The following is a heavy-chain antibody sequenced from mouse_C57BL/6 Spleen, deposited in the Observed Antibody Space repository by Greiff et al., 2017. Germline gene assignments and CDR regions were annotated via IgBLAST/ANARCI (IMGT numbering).Heavy chain of an antibody. J-gene: IGHJ4*01. V-gene: IGHV5-17*01. Sequence: EVQGVESGGGLVKPGGSLKLSCAASGFTFSDYGMHWVRQAPEKGLEWVAYISSGSSTIYYADTVKGRSTISRDNAKNTLFLQMTRLRSEDTAMYYCAGGLRDYAMDYWGQGTSVTVSS. CDR2: ISSGSSTI. CDR1: GFTFSDYG. CDR3: AGGLRDYAMDY. D-gene: IGHD3-1*01.